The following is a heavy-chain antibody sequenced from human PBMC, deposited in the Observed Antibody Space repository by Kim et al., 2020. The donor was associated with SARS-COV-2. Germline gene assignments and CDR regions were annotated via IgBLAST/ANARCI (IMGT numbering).Heavy chain of an antibody. CDR3: AKARSQWELRGNYFDY. CDR1: GFTFSSYA. V-gene: IGHV3-23*01. D-gene: IGHD1-26*01. CDR2: ISGSGGST. Sequence: GGSLRLSCAASGFTFSSYAMSWVRQAPGKGLEWVSAISGSGGSTYYADSVKGRFTISRDNSKNTLYLQMNSLRAEDTAVYYCAKARSQWELRGNYFDYWGQGTLVTVSS. J-gene: IGHJ4*02.